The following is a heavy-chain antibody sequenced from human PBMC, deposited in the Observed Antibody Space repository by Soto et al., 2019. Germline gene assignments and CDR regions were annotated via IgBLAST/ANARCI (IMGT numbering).Heavy chain of an antibody. CDR3: AGQGSCSSTSCLNYYYYGMDV. J-gene: IGHJ6*02. Sequence: PGESLKISCKGSGYSFTSYWIGWVRQMPGKGLEWMGIIYPGDSDTRYSPSFQGQVTISADKSISTAYLQWSSLKASDTAMYYCAGQGSCSSTSCLNYYYYGMDVWGQGTTVTVSS. D-gene: IGHD2-2*01. CDR1: GYSFTSYW. CDR2: IYPGDSDT. V-gene: IGHV5-51*01.